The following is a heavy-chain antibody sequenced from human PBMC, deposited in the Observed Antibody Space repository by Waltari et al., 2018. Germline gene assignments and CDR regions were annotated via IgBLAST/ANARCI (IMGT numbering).Heavy chain of an antibody. CDR1: GYSISSGYY. CDR3: ARDVDSSGSETLDD. D-gene: IGHD3-22*01. CDR2: SYHSGST. V-gene: IGHV4-38-2*02. Sequence: QVQLQESGPGLVKPSETLSLTCTVSGYSISSGYYWGWIRQPPGKGVEWIGSSYHSGSTYYKPSLKSRVTIAVDTSKNQFSLKLSSVTTADTAVYYCARDVDSSGSETLDDWGQGSLVTVSS. J-gene: IGHJ4*02.